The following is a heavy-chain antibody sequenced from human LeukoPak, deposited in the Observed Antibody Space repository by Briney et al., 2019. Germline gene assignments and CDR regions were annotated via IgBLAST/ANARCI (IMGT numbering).Heavy chain of an antibody. D-gene: IGHD5-18*01. CDR1: GFTFSSYA. CDR2: ISGSGGST. V-gene: IGHV3-23*01. CDR3: AKDLGYSYCLPTGYK. J-gene: IGHJ4*02. Sequence: GGSLRLSCAASGFTFSSYAMSWVRQAPGKGLEWVSAISGSGGSTYYADSVKGRFTISRDNSKNTLYLQMNSLRAEDTAVYYCAKDLGYSYCLPTGYKWGQGTLVTVSS.